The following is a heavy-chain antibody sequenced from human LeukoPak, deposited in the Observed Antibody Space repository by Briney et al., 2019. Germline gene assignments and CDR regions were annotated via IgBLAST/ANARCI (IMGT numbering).Heavy chain of an antibody. J-gene: IGHJ6*02. CDR3: ARSYSSSWYYLSLGVYYYYGMDV. CDR2: INPNSGGT. D-gene: IGHD6-13*01. CDR1: GYTFTGYY. V-gene: IGHV1-2*02. Sequence: GASVKVSCKASGYTFTGYYMHWVRQAPGQGLEWMGWINPNSGGTNYAQKFQGRVTMTRDTSISTAYMELSRLRSDDTAVYYCARSYSSSWYYLSLGVYYYYGMDVWGQGTTVTVSS.